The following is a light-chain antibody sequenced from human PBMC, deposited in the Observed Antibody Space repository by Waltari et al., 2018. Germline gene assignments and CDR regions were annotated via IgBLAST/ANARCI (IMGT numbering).Light chain of an antibody. V-gene: IGLV1-51*01. CDR1: SSNIGYNY. CDR3: GTWDSSLSLYV. Sequence: QSVLTQPPSVSAAPGQKVNVSCSGSSSNIGYNYVSWYQQLQGSAPTLLIYDNDKRPSGIPDRLSGSKSGTSATLGITGLQTGDEADYYCGTWDSSLSLYVFGTGTKVTVL. J-gene: IGLJ1*01. CDR2: DND.